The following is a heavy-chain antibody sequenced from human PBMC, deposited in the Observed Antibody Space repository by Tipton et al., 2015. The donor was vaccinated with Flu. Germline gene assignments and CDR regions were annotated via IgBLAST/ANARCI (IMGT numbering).Heavy chain of an antibody. CDR3: ARAGSYKGYFDY. CDR2: IHYSGSP. Sequence: LRLSCTVSRDSTRSDYFWGWIRQAPGKGLEWIGNIHYSGSPHYNPSLKSRVTISIDTSKNQFSLRLSSVTAADTAVYYCARAGSYKGYFDYWGQGTLVTVSS. CDR1: RDSTRSDYF. J-gene: IGHJ4*02. V-gene: IGHV4-38-2*02. D-gene: IGHD1-26*01.